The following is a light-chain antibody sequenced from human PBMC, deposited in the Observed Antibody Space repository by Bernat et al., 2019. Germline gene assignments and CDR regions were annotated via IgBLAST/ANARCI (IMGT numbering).Light chain of an antibody. V-gene: IGLV1-44*01. J-gene: IGLJ1*01. Sequence: QSVLTQPPSASGTPGQRVTISCSGSSSNIGSNTVNWYQQLPGTGPKLLIYSNNQRPSGVPDRFSGSKSGTSASLAINGLQSEDEADYYCAAWDDSLNGPFGTGTKVTVL. CDR1: SSNIGSNT. CDR2: SNN. CDR3: AAWDDSLNGP.